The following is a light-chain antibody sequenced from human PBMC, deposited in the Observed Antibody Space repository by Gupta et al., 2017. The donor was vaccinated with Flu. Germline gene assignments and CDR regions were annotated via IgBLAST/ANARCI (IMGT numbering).Light chain of an antibody. V-gene: IGLV3-21*02. CDR1: NIGRKS. J-gene: IGLJ3*02. Sequence: HGLTQPPSGPVAPDQTARITCGGDNIGRKSVNWYQQRPGQAPVFVVFANSDRPSGIPDRFSGSNSGNTATLTISTVEAGDEADYYCQVWQISDDHLGVFGGGTKLTVL. CDR3: QVWQISDDHLGV. CDR2: ANS.